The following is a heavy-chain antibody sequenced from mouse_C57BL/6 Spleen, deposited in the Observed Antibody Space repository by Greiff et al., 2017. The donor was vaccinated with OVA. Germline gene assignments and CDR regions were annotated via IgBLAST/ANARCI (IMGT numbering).Heavy chain of an antibody. CDR3: SIRYYSNSWFAY. V-gene: IGHV1-74*01. CDR1: GYTFTSYW. CDR2: IHPSDSDT. D-gene: IGHD2-5*01. Sequence: QVQLQQSGAELVKPGASVKVSCKASGYTFTSYWMHWVKQRPGQGLEWIGRIHPSDSDTNYNQKFKGKATLTVDKSSSTAYMLLTSLTSEDSAVYYCSIRYYSNSWFAYWGQGTLVTVSA. J-gene: IGHJ3*01.